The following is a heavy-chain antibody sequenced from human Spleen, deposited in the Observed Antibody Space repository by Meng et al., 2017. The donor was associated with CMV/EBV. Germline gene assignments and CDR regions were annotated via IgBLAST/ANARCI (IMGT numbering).Heavy chain of an antibody. V-gene: IGHV3-13*01. CDR3: ARGVRWLRFDGMDV. CDR2: IGTAGDT. Sequence: GGSLRLSCAASGFTFSSYDMHWVRQATGKGLEWVSAIGTAGDTYYPGSVKGRFTISRENAKNSLYLQMNSLRAGDTAVYYCARGVRWLRFDGMDVWGQGTTVTVSS. CDR1: GFTFSSYD. D-gene: IGHD5-12*01. J-gene: IGHJ6*02.